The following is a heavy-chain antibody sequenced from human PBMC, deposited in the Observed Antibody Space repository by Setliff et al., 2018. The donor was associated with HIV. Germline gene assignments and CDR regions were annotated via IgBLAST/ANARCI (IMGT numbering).Heavy chain of an antibody. V-gene: IGHV4-59*08. CDR2: IHYSGST. D-gene: IGHD3-10*01. Sequence: SETLSLTCTVSGGSIRSYYWSWIRQSPEKGLEWIGYIHYSGSTNYNPSLKSRVTISLDTSKNQFSLRLTSVTAADTAVYYCARNTRAGDFDYWGQGTLVTVSS. CDR1: GGSIRSYY. CDR3: ARNTRAGDFDY. J-gene: IGHJ4*02.